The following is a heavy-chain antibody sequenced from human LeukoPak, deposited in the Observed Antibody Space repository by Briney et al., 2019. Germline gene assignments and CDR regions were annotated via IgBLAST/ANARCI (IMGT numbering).Heavy chain of an antibody. J-gene: IGHJ4*02. CDR3: ARGREEFYYDSSGYHYFDN. CDR2: FHYTGST. D-gene: IGHD3-22*01. Sequence: PSETLSLTCTVSGGSVTTYYWSWIRQPPGKEPEWIGFFHYTGSTDYNPSLKSRVTISVDTSQNQFSLKLSSVTAADTAVYYCARGREEFYYDSSGYHYFDNWGQGNLVTVSS. CDR1: GGSVTTYY. V-gene: IGHV4-59*02.